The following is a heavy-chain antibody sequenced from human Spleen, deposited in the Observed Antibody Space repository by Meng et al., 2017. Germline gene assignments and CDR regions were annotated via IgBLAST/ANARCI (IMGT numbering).Heavy chain of an antibody. CDR3: ASRPGIAVAGFDY. V-gene: IGHV1-3*04. D-gene: IGHD6-19*01. CDR1: GYTFTSYA. J-gene: IGHJ4*02. Sequence: QFQLVQSGTEVKKPGATVEVSCKASGYTFTSYAMDWVRQAPGQRLEWMGWINTGNGETKYSQKFQGRVTLTRDRSASTAYMELSSLRFEDTAVYYCASRPGIAVAGFDYWGQGTLVTVSS. CDR2: INTGNGET.